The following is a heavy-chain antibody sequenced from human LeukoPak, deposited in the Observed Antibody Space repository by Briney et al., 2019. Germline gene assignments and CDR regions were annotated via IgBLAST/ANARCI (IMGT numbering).Heavy chain of an antibody. D-gene: IGHD2-21*01. CDR1: GGSISSGDYY. V-gene: IGHV4-30-4*08. Sequence: SETLSLTCTVSGGSISSGDYYWSWIRQPPGKGREWIGYIYYSGSTYYNPSLKSRVTISVDTSKNQFSLKLSSVTAADTAVYYCARFNSPICGGDCLNYFDYWGQGTLVTVSS. CDR3: ARFNSPICGGDCLNYFDY. J-gene: IGHJ4*02. CDR2: IYYSGST.